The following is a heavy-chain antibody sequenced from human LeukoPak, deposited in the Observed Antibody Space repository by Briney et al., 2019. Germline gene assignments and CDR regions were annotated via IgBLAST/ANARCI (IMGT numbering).Heavy chain of an antibody. CDR1: GYTFTNYD. V-gene: IGHV1-8*01. Sequence: GASVRVSCKASGYTFTNYDINWVRQATGQGLEWMGWMNPYSGNTGYAQKFQGRVTMTRNTSINTAYIELSSLESEDTAVYYCARVPAARDFGHWGQGTPVIVSS. CDR2: MNPYSGNT. D-gene: IGHD3-16*01. CDR3: ARVPAARDFGH. J-gene: IGHJ4*02.